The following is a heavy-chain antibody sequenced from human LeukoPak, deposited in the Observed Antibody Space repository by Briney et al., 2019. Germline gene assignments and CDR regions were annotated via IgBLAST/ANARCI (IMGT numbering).Heavy chain of an antibody. Sequence: PGRSLRLSCAASGFTFSSYGMHWVRQAPGKGLEWVAVIWSDGSNKYYADSVKGRFTISRDNSKNTLYLQMNSLRAEDTAVYYCAREGYLGYCSGGSCFNWFDPWGQGTLVTVSS. V-gene: IGHV3-33*01. CDR1: GFTFSSYG. CDR3: AREGYLGYCSGGSCFNWFDP. D-gene: IGHD2-15*01. CDR2: IWSDGSNK. J-gene: IGHJ5*02.